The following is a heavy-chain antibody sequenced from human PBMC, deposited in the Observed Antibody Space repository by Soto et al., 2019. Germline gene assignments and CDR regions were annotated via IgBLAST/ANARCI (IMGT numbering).Heavy chain of an antibody. Sequence: QVQLVQSGAEVKKPGSSVKVSCKASGGTFSSYTISWVRQAPGQGLEWMGRLIPILGIANYAQKFKGRVTITAEKSTSTAYMELSSMRSEDTAVYYCALGIAVAYFDYWGQGTLVTVSS. CDR1: GGTFSSYT. D-gene: IGHD6-19*01. CDR3: ALGIAVAYFDY. V-gene: IGHV1-69*02. J-gene: IGHJ4*02. CDR2: LIPILGIA.